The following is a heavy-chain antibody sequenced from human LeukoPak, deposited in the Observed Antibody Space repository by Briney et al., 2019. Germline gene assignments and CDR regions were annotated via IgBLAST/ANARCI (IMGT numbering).Heavy chain of an antibody. V-gene: IGHV3-7*05. CDR1: GLTFSSYE. CDR2: IKEDGSEK. D-gene: IGHD3-16*01. CDR3: AREGWGGSFDY. J-gene: IGHJ4*02. Sequence: GGSLRLSCAASGLTFSSYEMNWVRQAPGKGLEWVANIKEDGSEKYYVDSVKGRFTISRDNAKNSLYLQMNSLRAEDMAVYYCAREGWGGSFDYWGQGTLVTVSS.